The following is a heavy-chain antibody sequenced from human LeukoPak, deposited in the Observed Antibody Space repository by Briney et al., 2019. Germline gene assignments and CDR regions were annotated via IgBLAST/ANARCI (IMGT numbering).Heavy chain of an antibody. J-gene: IGHJ4*02. Sequence: GESLKISCKGSGYSFTSYWIGWVRQMPGKGLEWMGIIYPGDSDTRYSPSFQGQVTISADKSISTAYLQWSSLKASDTAMYYCARLRGQSRFGELLYAYDYWGQGTLVTVSS. CDR3: ARLRGQSRFGELLYAYDY. V-gene: IGHV5-51*01. CDR2: IYPGDSDT. D-gene: IGHD3-10*01. CDR1: GYSFTSYW.